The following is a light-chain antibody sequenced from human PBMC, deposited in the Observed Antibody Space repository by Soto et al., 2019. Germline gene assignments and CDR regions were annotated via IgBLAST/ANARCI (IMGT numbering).Light chain of an antibody. CDR2: GAS. J-gene: IGKJ1*01. V-gene: IGKV3-15*01. Sequence: EIVMTQSPATLSVSPGERATLSCRASQSVSSNLAWYQQKPGQAPRLLIYGASTRATSIPARFSGSGSGTEFTLTISSLQSEDFAVYYCQQYNNWPRTFGQGTTLEIK. CDR3: QQYNNWPRT. CDR1: QSVSSN.